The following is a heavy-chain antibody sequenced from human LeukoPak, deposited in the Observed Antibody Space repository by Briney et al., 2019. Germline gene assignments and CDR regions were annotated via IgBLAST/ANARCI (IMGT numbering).Heavy chain of an antibody. CDR3: ARGNYYGSGSFDN. J-gene: IGHJ4*02. CDR1: GFTFSTYE. D-gene: IGHD3-10*01. Sequence: GGSLRLSCAASGFTFSTYEMTWVRQSPGKGLEWVSYISSSGSTIYYADSVKGRFTISRDNANNSLHLQMSSLRAEDTAVYYCARGNYYGSGSFDNWGQGTLVTVSS. V-gene: IGHV3-48*03. CDR2: ISSSGSTI.